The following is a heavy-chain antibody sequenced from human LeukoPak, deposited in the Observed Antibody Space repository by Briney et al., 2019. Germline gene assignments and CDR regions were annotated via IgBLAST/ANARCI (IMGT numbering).Heavy chain of an antibody. D-gene: IGHD3-22*01. Sequence: AGSLRLSCVASRCTVRSYWMNWVRQAPGKGLEWVANINQDGSENYYVDSVKGRFTTSRHNTKPSLYLQMNSLRAEDTAVYYCARDHDSTPFDFWGQGTLVTVSS. CDR1: RCTVRSYW. CDR3: ARDHDSTPFDF. J-gene: IGHJ4*02. CDR2: INQDGSEN. V-gene: IGHV3-7*05.